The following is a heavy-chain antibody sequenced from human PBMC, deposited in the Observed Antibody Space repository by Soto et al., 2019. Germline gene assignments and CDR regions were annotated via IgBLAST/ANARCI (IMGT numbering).Heavy chain of an antibody. J-gene: IGHJ4*02. CDR3: ARGRYGDY. V-gene: IGHV1-18*01. D-gene: IGHD1-1*01. Sequence: QIHLVQSGAEVKKPGASVKVSCKGSGYGFTTYGITWVRQAPGKGLEWMAWISAHNGNTNYAQKLQGRVTVTRDTFTSTAYMELRSLRSDDTAVYYCARGRYGDYWGQGALVTVSS. CDR1: GYGFTTYG. CDR2: ISAHNGNT.